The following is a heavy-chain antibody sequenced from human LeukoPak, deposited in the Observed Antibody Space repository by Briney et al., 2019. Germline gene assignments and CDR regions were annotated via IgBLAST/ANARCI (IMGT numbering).Heavy chain of an antibody. V-gene: IGHV1-3*01. CDR3: ARDADDYGDRFDY. Sequence: ASVKVSCKASGYTFTSYAMHWVRQAPGQRLEWMGWINAGNGNTKYSQKFQGRVTITRDTSASTVYMELSSLRSEDTAVYYCARDADDYGDRFDYWGQGTLVTVSS. CDR1: GYTFTSYA. D-gene: IGHD4-17*01. CDR2: INAGNGNT. J-gene: IGHJ4*02.